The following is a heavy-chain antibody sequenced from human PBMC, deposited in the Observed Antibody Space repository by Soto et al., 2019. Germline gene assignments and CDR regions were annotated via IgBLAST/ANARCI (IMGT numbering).Heavy chain of an antibody. Sequence: QSGGSLRLSCTAAEVTFNNKAMTWVRQAPGKGLEWVSTISGSGGSTYSADSVKGRFIISRDNSKNTLYLQMNSLRADDTAVYYCAKMQQSNGMDVWGQGTTVTVSS. CDR2: ISGSGGST. CDR3: AKMQQSNGMDV. D-gene: IGHD4-4*01. J-gene: IGHJ6*02. V-gene: IGHV3-23*01. CDR1: EVTFNNKA.